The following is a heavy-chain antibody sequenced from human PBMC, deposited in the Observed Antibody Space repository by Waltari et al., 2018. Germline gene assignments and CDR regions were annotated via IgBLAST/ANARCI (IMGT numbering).Heavy chain of an antibody. V-gene: IGHV4-39*01. CDR2: IYYSGST. J-gene: IGHJ2*01. CDR1: GGSISSSSYY. CDR3: ARHPAMTIMLWYFDL. Sequence: QLQLQESGPGLVKPSETLSLTCTVSGGSISSSSYYWGWLRQPPGKGLEWIGSIYYSGSTYYTPSLKSRVTISVDTSKNQFSLKLSSVTAADTAVYYCARHPAMTIMLWYFDLWGRGTLVTVSS. D-gene: IGHD2-8*01.